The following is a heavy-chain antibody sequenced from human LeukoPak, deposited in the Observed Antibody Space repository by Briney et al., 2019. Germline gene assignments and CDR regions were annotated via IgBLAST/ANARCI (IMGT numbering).Heavy chain of an antibody. CDR2: ISSSSSYI. CDR1: GFTFSRYS. CDR3: ARDYGDYVFNGLGY. Sequence: PGGSLRLSCAASGFTFSRYSMNWVRQAPGKGLEWVSSISSSSSYIYYADSVKGRFTISRDNAKNSLYLQMNSLRAEDTAVYYCARDYGDYVFNGLGYWGQGTLVTASS. D-gene: IGHD4-17*01. V-gene: IGHV3-21*01. J-gene: IGHJ4*02.